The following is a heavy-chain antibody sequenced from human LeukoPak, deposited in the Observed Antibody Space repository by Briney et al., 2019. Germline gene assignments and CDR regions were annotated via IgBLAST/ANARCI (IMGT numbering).Heavy chain of an antibody. CDR3: ARRPYGCSGGSCYAGPGFDP. CDR2: INHSGST. J-gene: IGHJ5*02. D-gene: IGHD2-15*01. V-gene: IGHV4-34*01. Sequence: SETLSLTCAVYGGSFSGYYWSWIRQPPGKGLEWIGEINHSGSTNYNPSLKSRVTISVDTSKNQSSLKLSSVTAADTAVYYCARRPYGCSGGSCYAGPGFDPWGQGTLVTVSS. CDR1: GGSFSGYY.